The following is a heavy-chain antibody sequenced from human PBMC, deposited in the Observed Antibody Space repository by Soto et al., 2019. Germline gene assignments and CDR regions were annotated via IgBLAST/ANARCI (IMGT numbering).Heavy chain of an antibody. D-gene: IGHD3-10*01. CDR1: GGSISSSSYY. CDR2: IYYSGST. CDR3: ARGFGESTSH. Sequence: QLQLQESGPGLVKPSETLSLTCTVSGGSISSSSYYWGWIRQPPGKGLEWIGSIYYSGSTYYNPSLKSRVXIXGDTSKIQFSLKLSSVTAADTAVYYCARGFGESTSHWGQGTLVTVSS. J-gene: IGHJ4*02. V-gene: IGHV4-39*01.